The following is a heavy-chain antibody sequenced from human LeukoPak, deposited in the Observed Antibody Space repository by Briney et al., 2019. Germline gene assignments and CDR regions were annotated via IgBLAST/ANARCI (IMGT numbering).Heavy chain of an antibody. V-gene: IGHV3-30*04. CDR3: AKDSYYYDSRGYYPSYYYYYMDV. CDR1: GFTFSSYP. J-gene: IGHJ6*03. CDR2: ISYDGSNK. Sequence: GGSLRLSCAASGFTFSSYPMHWVRQAPGKGLEWVTVISYDGSNKYYADSLKGRFTISRDNSKNTLYLQMNSLRAEDTAVYYCAKDSYYYDSRGYYPSYYYYYMDVWGKGTTVTVSS. D-gene: IGHD3-22*01.